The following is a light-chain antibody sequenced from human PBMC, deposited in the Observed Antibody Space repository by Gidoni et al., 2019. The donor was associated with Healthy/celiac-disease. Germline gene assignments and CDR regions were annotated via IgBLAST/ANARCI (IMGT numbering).Light chain of an antibody. Sequence: QSVLTQPPSVSAPLGQKVTISCSGSSSNIGNNYVSWYQQLPGTAPKLLIYDNNKRPSGIPDRFSGSKSGTSATLGITGLQTGDEADYYCGTWDSSLSGVVFGGGTKLTVL. CDR1: SSNIGNNY. V-gene: IGLV1-51*01. CDR2: DNN. CDR3: GTWDSSLSGVV. J-gene: IGLJ2*01.